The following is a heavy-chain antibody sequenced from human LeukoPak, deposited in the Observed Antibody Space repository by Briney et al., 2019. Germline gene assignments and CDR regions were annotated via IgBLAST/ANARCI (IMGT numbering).Heavy chain of an antibody. CDR1: GFTFSDHY. J-gene: IGHJ4*02. V-gene: IGHV3-72*01. D-gene: IGHD1-26*01. Sequence: GGSLRLSCAASGFTFSDHYMDWVHQAPGKGLEWVGRTRNKANSYTTEYAASVKGRFTISRDDSKNSLYLQMNSLKTEDTAVYYCAREGLGARYFDYWGQGTLVTVSS. CDR2: TRNKANSYTT. CDR3: AREGLGARYFDY.